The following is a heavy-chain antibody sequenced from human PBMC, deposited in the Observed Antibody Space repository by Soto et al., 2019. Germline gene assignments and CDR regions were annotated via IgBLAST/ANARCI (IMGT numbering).Heavy chain of an antibody. D-gene: IGHD2-15*01. CDR1: GGSFISYI. V-gene: IGHV1-69*02. CDR2: SIPIQGRA. CDR3: AESVVVVDHSYIDY. J-gene: IGHJ6*03. Sequence: QVQLVESGAGVRKPGSSVKVSCAASGGSFISYIFNWVRQAPGQGLEWMGRSIPIQGRADYALKFQDRVTITADRSTQTVYIEPRSLITDDASAVYCAESVVVVDHSYIDYWGKGTTVTVSS.